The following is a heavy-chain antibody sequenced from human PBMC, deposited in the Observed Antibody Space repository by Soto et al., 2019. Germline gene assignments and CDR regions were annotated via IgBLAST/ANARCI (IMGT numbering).Heavy chain of an antibody. D-gene: IGHD1-26*01. Sequence: ASVKVSCKASGGTFSSYAISWVRQAPGQGLEWMGGIIPIFGTANYAQKFQGRVTITADESTSTAYMELSSLRSEDTAVYYCARVLGQVRSFDIWGQGTMVTGSS. V-gene: IGHV1-69*13. J-gene: IGHJ3*02. CDR2: IIPIFGTA. CDR1: GGTFSSYA. CDR3: ARVLGQVRSFDI.